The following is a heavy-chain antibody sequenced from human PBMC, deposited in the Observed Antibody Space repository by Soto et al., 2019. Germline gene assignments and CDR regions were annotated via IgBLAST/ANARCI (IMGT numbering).Heavy chain of an antibody. Sequence: ASVKVSCKASGYTFTGYYMHWVRQAPGQGLEWLGWINPNSGGTNYAQKFQGWVTMTRDTSISTAYMELSRLRSDATAVYYCERGTDYSAYYFDYLGQGTLVTVSS. CDR1: GYTFTGYY. V-gene: IGHV1-2*04. D-gene: IGHD6-13*01. CDR3: ERGTDYSAYYFDY. CDR2: INPNSGGT. J-gene: IGHJ4*02.